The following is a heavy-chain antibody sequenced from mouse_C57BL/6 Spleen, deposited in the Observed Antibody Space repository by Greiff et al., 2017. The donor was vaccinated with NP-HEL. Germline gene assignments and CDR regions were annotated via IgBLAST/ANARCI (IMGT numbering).Heavy chain of an antibody. Sequence: VQLQQSGPGLVQPSQSLSITCTVSGFSLTSYGVHWVRQSPGKGLEWLGVIWSGGSTDYNAAFISRLSISKDNSKSQVFFKMNSLQADDTAIYYCAPGGNGYAMDYWGQGNSVTVSS. J-gene: IGHJ4*01. V-gene: IGHV2-2*01. CDR3: APGGNGYAMDY. D-gene: IGHD2-1*01. CDR2: IWSGGST. CDR1: GFSLTSYG.